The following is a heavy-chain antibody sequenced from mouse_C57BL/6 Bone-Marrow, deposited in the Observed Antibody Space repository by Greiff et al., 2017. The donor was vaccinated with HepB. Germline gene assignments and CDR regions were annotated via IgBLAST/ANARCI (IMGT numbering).Heavy chain of an antibody. J-gene: IGHJ1*03. CDR3: ARNGSSYVDWYFDV. V-gene: IGHV5-17*01. CDR1: GFTFSDYG. CDR2: ISSGSSTI. D-gene: IGHD1-1*01. Sequence: EVKLMESGGGLVKPGGSLKLSCAASGFTFSDYGMHWVRQAPEKGLEWVAYISSGSSTIYYADTVKGRFTISRDNAKNTLFLQMTSLRSEDTAMYYCARNGSSYVDWYFDVWGTGTTVTGSS.